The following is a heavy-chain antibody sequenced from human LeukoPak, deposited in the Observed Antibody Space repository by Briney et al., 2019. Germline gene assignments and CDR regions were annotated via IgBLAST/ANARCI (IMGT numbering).Heavy chain of an antibody. CDR3: ARSGSYSGFGI. CDR1: GGSISSYY. J-gene: IGHJ3*02. D-gene: IGHD1-26*01. V-gene: IGHV4-59*01. CDR2: IYYSGST. Sequence: PSETLSLTCTVSGGSISSYYWSWIRQPPGKGLEWIGYIYYSGSTNYNPSLKSRVTISVDTSKNQFSLKLSSVTAADTAVYYCARSGSYSGFGIWGQGTMVTVSS.